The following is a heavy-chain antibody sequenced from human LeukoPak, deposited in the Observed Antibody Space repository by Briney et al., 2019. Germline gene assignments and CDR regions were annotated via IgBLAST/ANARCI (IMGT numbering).Heavy chain of an antibody. CDR2: IYTSGST. CDR3: ARDAPQHYDILTGYYTYWYFDL. D-gene: IGHD3-9*01. V-gene: IGHV4-61*02. Sequence: PSETLSLTCTVSGGSISSGDYYWSWIRQPAGKGLEWIGRIYTSGSTNYNPSLKSRVTMSVDTSKNQFSLKLSSVTAADTAVYYCARDAPQHYDILTGYYTYWYFDLWGRGTLVTVSS. CDR1: GGSISSGDYY. J-gene: IGHJ2*01.